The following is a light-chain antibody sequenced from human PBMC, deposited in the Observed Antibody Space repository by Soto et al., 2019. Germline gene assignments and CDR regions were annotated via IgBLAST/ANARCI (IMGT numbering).Light chain of an antibody. CDR3: QQYGSSPWT. CDR2: GAS. V-gene: IGKV3-20*01. Sequence: EIVLTQSPGTLSLSPGERATLSCRASQSVSSSYLAWYQQKPGQAPRPLIYGASSRAIGIPDRFSGSGSGTEFTLTISRLEAEDFAVYYCQQYGSSPWTFGQGTKVEIK. J-gene: IGKJ1*01. CDR1: QSVSSSY.